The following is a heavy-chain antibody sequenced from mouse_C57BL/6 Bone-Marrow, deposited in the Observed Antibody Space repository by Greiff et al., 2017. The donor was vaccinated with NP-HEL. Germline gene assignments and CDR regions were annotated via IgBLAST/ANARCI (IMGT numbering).Heavy chain of an antibody. CDR2: ISSGGDYI. CDR1: GFTFSSYA. D-gene: IGHD2-1*01. V-gene: IGHV5-9-1*02. Sequence: EVKLVESGEGLVKPGGSLKLSCAASGFTFSSYAMSWVRQTPEKRLEWVAYISSGGDYIYYADTVKGRFTISRDNARNTLYLQMSILKSEDTAMYYCTRDEVIYYGNYVDAYWGQGTLVTVSA. J-gene: IGHJ3*01. CDR3: TRDEVIYYGNYVDAY.